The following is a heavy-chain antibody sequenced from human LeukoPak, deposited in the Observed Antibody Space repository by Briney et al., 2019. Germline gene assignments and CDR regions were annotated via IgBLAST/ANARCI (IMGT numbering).Heavy chain of an antibody. CDR3: TRVVNGGHFDY. CDR2: VYHTGAS. J-gene: IGHJ4*02. D-gene: IGHD2-8*01. CDR1: GASISNYY. Sequence: PSETLSLTCSVSGASISNYYWTWIRQPPGKGLEWIGYVYHTGASGYHPSLKSRVAMSLDTSKNQVSLNLRSVTAADTAVYFCTRVVNGGHFDYWGQGTLVTVSS. V-gene: IGHV4-59*01.